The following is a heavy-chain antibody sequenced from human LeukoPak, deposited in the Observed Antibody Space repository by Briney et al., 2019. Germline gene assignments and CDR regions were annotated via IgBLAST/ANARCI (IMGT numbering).Heavy chain of an antibody. Sequence: SETLSLTCTVSGGSISSYYWSWIRQPAGKELEWIGRIYTSGSTNYNPSLKSRVTMSVDTSKNQFSLKLSSVTAADTAVYYCARVGTIAAAGMGEYWGQGTLVSVSS. CDR1: GGSISSYY. CDR2: IYTSGST. J-gene: IGHJ4*02. V-gene: IGHV4-4*07. CDR3: ARVGTIAAAGMGEY. D-gene: IGHD6-13*01.